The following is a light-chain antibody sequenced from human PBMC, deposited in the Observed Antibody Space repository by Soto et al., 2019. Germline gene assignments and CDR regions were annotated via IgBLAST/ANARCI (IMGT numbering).Light chain of an antibody. Sequence: IPMTQSPSTLSASVGDRVTITCRASQSISIWLAWYQQKPGKAPKLLIYKASSLESEAPSRFSGSGSGTEFTLTINSLQPDYSATYYFEQYNSDSTFGQGTKVEIK. J-gene: IGKJ1*01. CDR2: KAS. V-gene: IGKV1-5*03. CDR3: EQYNSDST. CDR1: QSISIW.